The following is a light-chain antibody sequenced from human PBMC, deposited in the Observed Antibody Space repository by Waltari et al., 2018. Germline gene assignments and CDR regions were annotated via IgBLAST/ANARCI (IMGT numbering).Light chain of an antibody. CDR2: EVT. V-gene: IGLV2-23*02. CDR3: SSYAGSTTLVI. Sequence: QSALTQPASVSGSPGQSITISCTGTSNDVGSYNLVSWYQQYPGKAPTLMIYEVTKRPAVVSSRSSGSKSGNTASLTISGLQAEDEADYYCSSYAGSTTLVIFGGGTKLTV. CDR1: SNDVGSYNL. J-gene: IGLJ2*01.